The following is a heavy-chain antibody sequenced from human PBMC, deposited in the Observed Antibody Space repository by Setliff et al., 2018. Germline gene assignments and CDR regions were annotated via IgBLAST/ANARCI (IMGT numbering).Heavy chain of an antibody. CDR1: GGSFSGYY. V-gene: IGHV4-34*01. Sequence: LSLTCAVYGGSFSGYYWSWIRQPPGKGLEWIGEINHSGSTNYNPSLKSRVTISVDTSKNQFSLRLSSVTAADTAVYYCVRQVEMATIAFDVWGQGTMVTV. J-gene: IGHJ3*01. D-gene: IGHD5-12*01. CDR3: VRQVEMATIAFDV. CDR2: INHSGST.